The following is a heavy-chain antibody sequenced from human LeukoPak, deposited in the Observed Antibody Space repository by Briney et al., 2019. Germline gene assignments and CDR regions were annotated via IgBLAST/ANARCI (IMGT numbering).Heavy chain of an antibody. Sequence: GGSLILSCAASGFTFSSYATSWVRQAPGKGLEGFSAISGSGGSTYYADSVKGRFTISRANSKNTLDLQMNSLRAQDTALYYCAKVFSGWELLVTFDYWGQGTLVTVSS. V-gene: IGHV3-23*01. D-gene: IGHD1-26*01. CDR3: AKVFSGWELLVTFDY. J-gene: IGHJ4*02. CDR2: ISGSGGST. CDR1: GFTFSSYA.